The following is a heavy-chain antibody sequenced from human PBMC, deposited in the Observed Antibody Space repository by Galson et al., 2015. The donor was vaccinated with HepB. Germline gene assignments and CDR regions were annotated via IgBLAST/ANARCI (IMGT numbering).Heavy chain of an antibody. CDR1: GYTLTELS. V-gene: IGHV1-24*01. CDR2: FDPEDGET. J-gene: IGHJ6*04. D-gene: IGHD3-3*01. CDR3: ATGLGWSGYYARDV. Sequence: SVKVSCKVSGYTLTELSMHWVRQAPGKGLEWMGGFDPEDGETTYAQKFQGRVTMTEDTSTDTAYMELSSLRSEDTAVYYCATGLGWSGYYARDVWGKGTTVTVSS.